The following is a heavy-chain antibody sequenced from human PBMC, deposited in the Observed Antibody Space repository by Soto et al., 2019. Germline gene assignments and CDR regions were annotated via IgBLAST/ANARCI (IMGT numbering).Heavy chain of an antibody. V-gene: IGHV4-39*01. CDR3: ARQAPLSSSWYRLFDY. CDR2: IYYSGST. D-gene: IGHD6-13*01. CDR1: GGSISSSSYY. Sequence: QLQLQESGPGLVKPSETLSLTCTVSGGSISSSSYYWGWIRQPPGKGLEWIGSIYYSGSTYYNPSLKSRVTISVDTSKNQFSLKLSSVTAADTAVYYCARQAPLSSSWYRLFDYWGQGTLVTVSS. J-gene: IGHJ4*02.